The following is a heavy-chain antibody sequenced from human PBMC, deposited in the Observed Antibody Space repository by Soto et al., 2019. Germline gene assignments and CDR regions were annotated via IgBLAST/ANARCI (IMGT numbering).Heavy chain of an antibody. D-gene: IGHD3-22*01. CDR3: ARPRRDRNYCYGMAV. CDR2: TIPMFGTP. Sequence: QVQLVQSGAEMQQPGASVRVSCKASGGTFSKYAFSWVRQAPGQGLEWVGGTIPMFGTPNYAQKVQGRVAISADESTATVYMELSSLRSEAAAVYFCARPRRDRNYCYGMAVWGQGNTVTVSS. CDR1: GGTFSKYA. J-gene: IGHJ6*02. V-gene: IGHV1-69*01.